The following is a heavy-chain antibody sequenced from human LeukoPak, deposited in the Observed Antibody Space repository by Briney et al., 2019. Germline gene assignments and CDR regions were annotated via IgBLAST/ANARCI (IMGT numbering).Heavy chain of an antibody. D-gene: IGHD3-22*01. J-gene: IGHJ3*02. CDR2: IYYSGST. Sequence: PSETLSLTCTVSGGSISSYYWSWIRQPPGKGLEWIGYIYYSGSTNYNPSLKSRVTISVDTSKNQFSLKLSSVTAADTAVYYCARDFRSGYYFDAFDIWGQGTMDTVSS. CDR1: GGSISSYY. V-gene: IGHV4-59*01. CDR3: ARDFRSGYYFDAFDI.